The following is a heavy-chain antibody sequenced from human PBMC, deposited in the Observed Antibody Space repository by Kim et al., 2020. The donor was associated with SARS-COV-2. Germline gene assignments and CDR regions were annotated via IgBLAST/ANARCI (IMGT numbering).Heavy chain of an antibody. J-gene: IGHJ6*02. D-gene: IGHD1-1*01. CDR1: GYTFGSYA. CDR3: ARDWYNWNYYGMDG. Sequence: ASVKVSCKASGYTFGSYAIHWVRQAPGQRLEWMGWINAGNGNTKYSQKFQGRVTITRDTSTNTVYMELSSLRSEDTALYYCARDWYNWNYYGMDGWGQGT. CDR2: INAGNGNT. V-gene: IGHV1-3*01.